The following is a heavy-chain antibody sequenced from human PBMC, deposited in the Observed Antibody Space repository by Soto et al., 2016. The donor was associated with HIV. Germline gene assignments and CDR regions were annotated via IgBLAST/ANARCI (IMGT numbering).Heavy chain of an antibody. J-gene: IGHJ1*01. Sequence: EMQLVESGGDLVQPGGSLRLSCVVSGSTVNSDYMSWVRQPPGKGLEWVSLIYGGGSTSYADSVKGRFTISRDKSKSTVYLQMNSLRVEDTAVYYCALGRFQHIWGQGTLVTISS. CDR3: ALGRFQHI. CDR1: GSTVNSDY. D-gene: IGHD3-3*01. CDR2: IYGGGST. V-gene: IGHV3-66*01.